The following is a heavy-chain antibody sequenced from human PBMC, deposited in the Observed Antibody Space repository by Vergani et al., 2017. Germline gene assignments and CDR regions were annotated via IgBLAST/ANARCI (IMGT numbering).Heavy chain of an antibody. D-gene: IGHD3-16*02. J-gene: IGHJ6*03. CDR2: IHYSGST. CDR3: ARVVGDYVWGSYRPNDMDV. V-gene: IGHV4-59*01. Sequence: QVQLQESGPGLVKPSETLSLTCTVSGGSISSYYWSWIRQPPGKGLEGIGYIHYSGSTNYNPSLKSRVTISVDTSKNQFSLKLSSVTAADTAVYYCARVVGDYVWGSYRPNDMDVWGKGTTVTVSS. CDR1: GGSISSYY.